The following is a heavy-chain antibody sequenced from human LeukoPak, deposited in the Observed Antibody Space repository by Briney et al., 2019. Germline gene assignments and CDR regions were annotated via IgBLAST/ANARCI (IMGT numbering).Heavy chain of an antibody. J-gene: IGHJ4*02. V-gene: IGHV3-11*06. D-gene: IGHD5-18*01. CDR3: AGLTADTADMSYFDC. CDR2: ISSGSTYT. Sequence: QAWLGEAEGAVVEPGGSLRLSCAASGFTYRDYDSSWIRQARGKGLEWASYISSGSTYTNYAYSVKGRFTISRDNAKNSLYLQMSSLRAEDTAVYYCAGLTADTADMSYFDCWGQGTLVTVSS. CDR1: GFTYRDYD.